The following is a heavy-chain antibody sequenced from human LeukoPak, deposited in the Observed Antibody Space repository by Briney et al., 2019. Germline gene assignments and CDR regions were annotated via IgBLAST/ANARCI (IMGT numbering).Heavy chain of an antibody. J-gene: IGHJ4*02. Sequence: KPWDTLSLTCAVYGGSFSGYYWSWIRQPPGKGLEWFGEINHSGSTNYNPSLTSRVTISVATSKNQFSLKLSSVTAADTAVYYCARGVLGGYSYGPSLDYWGQGTLVTVSP. CDR2: INHSGST. CDR1: GGSFSGYY. D-gene: IGHD5-18*01. CDR3: ARGVLGGYSYGPSLDY. V-gene: IGHV4-34*01.